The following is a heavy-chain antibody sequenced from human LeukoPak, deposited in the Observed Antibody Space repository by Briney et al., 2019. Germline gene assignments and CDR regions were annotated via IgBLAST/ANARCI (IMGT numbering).Heavy chain of an antibody. CDR3: AREGSGSGRHFDY. V-gene: IGHV4-38-2*02. Sequence: SETLSLTCTVFGYSITTGYYWGWIRQPPGKGLEWIGYIYHSGSTYYNPSLKSRVTISVDTSKNQFSLKLSSVTAADTAVYYCAREGSGSGRHFDYWGQGTLVTVSS. CDR2: IYHSGST. J-gene: IGHJ4*02. D-gene: IGHD3-10*01. CDR1: GYSITTGYY.